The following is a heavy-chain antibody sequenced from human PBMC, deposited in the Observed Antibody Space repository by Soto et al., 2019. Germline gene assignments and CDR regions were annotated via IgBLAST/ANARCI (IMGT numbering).Heavy chain of an antibody. J-gene: IGHJ6*03. V-gene: IGHV4-4*02. CDR1: SGSISSSNW. CDR2: IYHSGST. D-gene: IGHD4-17*01. CDR3: ASGQRYGDYEYYYYYMDV. Sequence: SETLSLTCAVSSGSISSSNWWSWVRQPPGKGLEWIGEIYHSGSTNYNPSLKSRVTISVDKSKNQFSLKLSSVTAADTAVYYCASGQRYGDYEYYYYYMDVWGKGTTVTVSS.